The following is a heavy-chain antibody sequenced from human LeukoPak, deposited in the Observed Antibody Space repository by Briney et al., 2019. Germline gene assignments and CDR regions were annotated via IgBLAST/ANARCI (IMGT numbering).Heavy chain of an antibody. CDR1: GGSISSYY. Sequence: SETLSLTCTVSGGSISSYYWSWIRQPPGKGLEWIGYIYYSGSTNYNPSLKSRVTISVDTSKKQFSLKLSSVTAADTAVYHCARDLWWFGDFNAFDIWGQGTMVTVSS. D-gene: IGHD3-10*01. V-gene: IGHV4-59*12. J-gene: IGHJ3*02. CDR3: ARDLWWFGDFNAFDI. CDR2: IYYSGST.